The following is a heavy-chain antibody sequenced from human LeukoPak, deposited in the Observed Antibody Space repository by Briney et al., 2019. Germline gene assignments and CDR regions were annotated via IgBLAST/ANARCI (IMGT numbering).Heavy chain of an antibody. CDR3: AKDQYYDILTGSPAPAFDI. CDR1: GFTFDDYA. V-gene: IGHV3-9*01. D-gene: IGHD3-9*01. CDR2: TSWNSGTI. Sequence: GGSLRLSCAASGFTFDDYAMHWVRQAPGKGLEWVSGTSWNSGTIGYADSVKGRFTISRDNAKNSLYLQMNSLRAEDTALYYCAKDQYYDILTGSPAPAFDIWGQGTMVTVSS. J-gene: IGHJ3*02.